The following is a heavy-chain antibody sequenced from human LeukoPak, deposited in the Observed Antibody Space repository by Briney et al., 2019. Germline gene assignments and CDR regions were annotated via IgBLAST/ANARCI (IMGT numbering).Heavy chain of an antibody. CDR2: IYYSGST. CDR1: GGSISSYY. V-gene: IGHV4-59*01. CDR3: ARSYTPIVLDY. D-gene: IGHD5-18*01. J-gene: IGHJ4*02. Sequence: SETLSLTCTVSGGSISSYYWSWIRQPPGKGLEWIGYIYYSGSTNHNPSLKSRVTISVDTSKNQFSLELSSVTAADTAVYYCARSYTPIVLDYWGQGTLVTVSS.